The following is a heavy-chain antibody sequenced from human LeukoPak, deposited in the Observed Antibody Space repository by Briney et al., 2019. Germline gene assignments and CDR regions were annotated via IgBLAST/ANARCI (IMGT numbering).Heavy chain of an antibody. Sequence: GASAKVSCKASGYTLTSYSISWVRQAPGQGLEWMGWFSAYNGNTNYAQKLQGRVTMTTDTSTSTAYMELRSLRSDDTAVYYCARDRPYYYDSSGYLLLGYWGQGTLVTVSS. CDR2: FSAYNGNT. D-gene: IGHD3-22*01. J-gene: IGHJ4*02. CDR3: ARDRPYYYDSSGYLLLGY. CDR1: GYTLTSYS. V-gene: IGHV1-18*01.